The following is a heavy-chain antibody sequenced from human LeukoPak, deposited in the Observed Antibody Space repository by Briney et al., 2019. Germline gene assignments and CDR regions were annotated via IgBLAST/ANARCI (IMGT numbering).Heavy chain of an antibody. D-gene: IGHD6-19*01. CDR3: ARGGWSLDS. V-gene: IGHV4-59*08. CDR2: VHHSGST. CDR1: GASITSIH. Sequence: TSETLSLTCTVSGASITSIHWSWIRQPPRKGLEWIGYVHHSGSTNYNPSLKSRVTISVDTSKNQFSLKLDSVTAADTAVYYCARGGWSLDSWGQRILVTVSS. J-gene: IGHJ4*02.